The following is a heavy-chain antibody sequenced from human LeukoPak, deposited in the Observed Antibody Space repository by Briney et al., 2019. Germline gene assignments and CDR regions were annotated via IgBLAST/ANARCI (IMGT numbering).Heavy chain of an antibody. V-gene: IGHV6-1*01. Sequence: SQTLSLTCAISGDSVSSNSAAWNWIRQSPSRGLEWLGRTYYRSKWYNDYAVSVKSRITINPDTFKNQFSLQLNSVTPEDTAVYYCAREGRGQQQLNQPFDYWGQGTLVTVSS. CDR2: TYYRSKWYN. CDR1: GDSVSSNSAA. J-gene: IGHJ4*02. CDR3: AREGRGQQQLNQPFDY. D-gene: IGHD6-13*01.